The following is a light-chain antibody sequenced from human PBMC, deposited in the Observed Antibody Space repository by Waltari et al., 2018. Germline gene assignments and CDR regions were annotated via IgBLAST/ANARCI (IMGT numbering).Light chain of an antibody. V-gene: IGKV1-5*03. Sequence: DIQMTQSPSTLSASVGDRVTITCRASQSISSWLAWYQQKPGKVPKFLIYKSSTLASGVPPRFSGSGSGTEFTLTISSLQPEDFAGYYCQHYNSYGQWTFGQGTKVEIK. CDR3: QHYNSYGQWT. CDR1: QSISSW. CDR2: KSS. J-gene: IGKJ1*01.